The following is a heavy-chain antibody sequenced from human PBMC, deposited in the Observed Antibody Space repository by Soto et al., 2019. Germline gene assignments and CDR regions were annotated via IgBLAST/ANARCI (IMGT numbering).Heavy chain of an antibody. D-gene: IGHD5-12*01. V-gene: IGHV1-18*01. J-gene: IGHJ5*02. CDR3: ARHHGPTTSENWFDP. CDR1: GYTFFTYD. CDR2: ISTYSGDT. Sequence: AAVKVSCKASGYTFFTYDISWVRQAPGQGLEWMGWISTYSGDTKYAQKFQGRVTMTTDTSATTAYLELRSLRSDDTAVYYCARHHGPTTSENWFDPWGQGTLVTVSS.